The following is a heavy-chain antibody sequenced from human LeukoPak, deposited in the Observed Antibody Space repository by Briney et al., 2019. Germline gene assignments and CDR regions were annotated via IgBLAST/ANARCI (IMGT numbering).Heavy chain of an antibody. CDR3: AKEGALDAFDI. V-gene: IGHV1-58*02. CDR2: IVVGSGNT. Sequence: SVKVSCKASGFTLTSSAMQWVRQARGQRLEWIGWIVVGSGNTNYAQKFQERVTITRDMSTSTAYTELSSLRAEDTAVYYCAKEGALDAFDIWGQGTMVTVSS. CDR1: GFTLTSSA. J-gene: IGHJ3*02.